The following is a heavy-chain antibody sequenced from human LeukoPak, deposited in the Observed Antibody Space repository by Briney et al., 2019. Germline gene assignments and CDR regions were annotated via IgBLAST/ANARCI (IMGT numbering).Heavy chain of an antibody. J-gene: IGHJ3*02. CDR1: GGSISSYY. CDR2: IYYSGST. D-gene: IGHD6-19*01. Sequence: SETLSLTCTVSGGSISSYYWGWIRQPPGKGLEWIGSIYYSGSTYYNPSLKSRVTISVDTSKNQFSLKLSSVTAADTAVYYCARGGAVAGNAFDIWGQGTMVTVSS. V-gene: IGHV4-39*07. CDR3: ARGGAVAGNAFDI.